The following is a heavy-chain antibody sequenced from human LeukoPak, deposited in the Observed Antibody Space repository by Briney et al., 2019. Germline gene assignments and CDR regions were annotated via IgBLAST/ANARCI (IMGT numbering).Heavy chain of an antibody. CDR1: GYTFTGYY. J-gene: IGHJ4*02. CDR2: INPNSGGT. CDR3: ARNSDSSGYYGDFDY. Sequence: AASVKVSCKASGYTFTGYYMHWVRQAPGQGLEWMGWINPNSGGTNYAQKFQGRVTMTRDTSISTAYMELSRLRSDDTAVYYCARNSDSSGYYGDFDYWGQGTLVTVSS. D-gene: IGHD3-22*01. V-gene: IGHV1-2*02.